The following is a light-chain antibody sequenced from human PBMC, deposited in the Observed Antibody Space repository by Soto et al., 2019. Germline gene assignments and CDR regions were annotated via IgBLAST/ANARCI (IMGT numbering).Light chain of an antibody. CDR3: QQYNNWPPAWT. CDR1: QSVSSN. CDR2: GAS. V-gene: IGKV3-15*01. Sequence: EVVMTQSPATLSVSLGDRATLSCRASQSVSSNLAWYQQKPGQAPRLLIYGASTRATGIPARFSGSGSGTQFTLTISSLQSEDFAVYYCQQYNNWPPAWTFGQGTKVDIK. J-gene: IGKJ1*01.